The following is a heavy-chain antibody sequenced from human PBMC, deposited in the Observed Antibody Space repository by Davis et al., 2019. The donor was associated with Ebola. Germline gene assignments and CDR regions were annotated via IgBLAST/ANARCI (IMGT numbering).Heavy chain of an antibody. CDR2: IYSGGST. CDR3: ARARYCSGGSCWGMDV. V-gene: IGHV3-66*01. Sequence: GESLKISCAASGFTVSSNYMSWVRQAPGKGLEWVSVIYSGGSTYYADSVKGGFTISRDNSKNTLYLQMNSLRAEDTAVYYCARARYCSGGSCWGMDVWGQGTTVTVSS. D-gene: IGHD2-15*01. CDR1: GFTVSSNY. J-gene: IGHJ6*02.